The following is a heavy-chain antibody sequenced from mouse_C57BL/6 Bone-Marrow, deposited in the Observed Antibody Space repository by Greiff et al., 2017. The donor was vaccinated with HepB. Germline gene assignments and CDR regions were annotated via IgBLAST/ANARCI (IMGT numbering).Heavy chain of an antibody. CDR1: GYTFTSYW. V-gene: IGHV1-64*01. CDR3: ARGATVVADYWYFDV. CDR2: IHPNSGST. Sequence: QVHVKQPGAELVKPGASVKLSCKASGYTFTSYWMHWVKQRPGQGLEWIGMIHPNSGSTNYIEKFKSKATLTVDKSSSTAYMQLSSLTSEDSAVYYCARGATVVADYWYFDVWGTGTTVTVSS. J-gene: IGHJ1*03. D-gene: IGHD1-1*01.